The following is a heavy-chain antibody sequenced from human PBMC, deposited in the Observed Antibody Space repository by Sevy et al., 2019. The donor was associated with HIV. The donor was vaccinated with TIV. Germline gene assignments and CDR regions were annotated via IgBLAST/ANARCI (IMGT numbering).Heavy chain of an antibody. CDR1: GGSITSLY. Sequence: SETLSLTCTVSGGSITSLYWNWIRQPPGKGLEWIGNFYYNGHINYNPSLKSRVTLSLDTSKNQFSRRLSSVTADDTAMYYCAGENAWGRGYSWGQGTLVTVSS. V-gene: IGHV4-59*11. J-gene: IGHJ5*01. CDR2: FYYNGHI. CDR3: AGENAWGRGYS. D-gene: IGHD1-26*01.